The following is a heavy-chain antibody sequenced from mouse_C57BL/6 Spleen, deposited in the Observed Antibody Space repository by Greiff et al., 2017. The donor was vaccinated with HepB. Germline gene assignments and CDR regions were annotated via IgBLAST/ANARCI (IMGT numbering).Heavy chain of an antibody. Sequence: QVQLQQPGAELVKPGASVKMSCKASGYTFTSYWITWVKQRPGQGLEWIGDIYPGSGSTNYNEKFKSKATLTVDTSSSTAYMQLSSLTSEDSAVYYCARGALITTVVATPGAMDYWGQGTSVTVSS. J-gene: IGHJ4*01. CDR1: GYTFTSYW. V-gene: IGHV1-55*01. CDR2: IYPGSGST. CDR3: ARGALITTVVATPGAMDY. D-gene: IGHD1-1*01.